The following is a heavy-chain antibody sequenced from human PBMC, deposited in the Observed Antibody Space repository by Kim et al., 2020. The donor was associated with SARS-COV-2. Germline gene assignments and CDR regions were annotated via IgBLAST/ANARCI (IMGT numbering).Heavy chain of an antibody. Sequence: YHPSLKSRVTISVDTSKDQFSRKRSSVTAADTAVYYCARLMGAEYSWFDPWGQGTLVTVSS. CDR3: ARLMGAEYSWFDP. D-gene: IGHD1-26*01. V-gene: IGHV4-39*01. J-gene: IGHJ5*02.